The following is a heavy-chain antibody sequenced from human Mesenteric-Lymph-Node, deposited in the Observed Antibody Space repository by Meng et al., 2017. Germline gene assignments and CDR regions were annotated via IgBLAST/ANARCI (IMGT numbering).Heavy chain of an antibody. V-gene: IGHV3-23*01. CDR2: ISGSGGST. J-gene: IGHJ4*02. CDR1: GFTFSSYA. Sequence: GESLKISCAASGFTFSSYAMSWVRQAPGKGLEWVSAISGSGGSTYYADSVKGRFTISRDNSKNTLYLQMNSLRAEDTAVYYCAKEGDYGDYSYFDYWGQGTLVTVSS. CDR3: AKEGDYGDYSYFDY. D-gene: IGHD4-17*01.